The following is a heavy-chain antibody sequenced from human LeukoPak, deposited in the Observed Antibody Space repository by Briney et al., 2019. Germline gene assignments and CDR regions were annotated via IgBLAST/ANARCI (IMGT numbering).Heavy chain of an antibody. CDR1: GYTFTDYY. D-gene: IGHD2-15*01. J-gene: IGHJ4*02. CDR3: ARGPSSGVDH. Sequence: GASVKVSCKPSGYTFTDYYMHWVRQAPGQGLEGMGWINPNSGGTIYAQKFQGRVTMSRDTSISTVYMELSSLRSDDTAVYYCARGPSSGVDHWGQGTLVTVSS. CDR2: INPNSGGT. V-gene: IGHV1-2*02.